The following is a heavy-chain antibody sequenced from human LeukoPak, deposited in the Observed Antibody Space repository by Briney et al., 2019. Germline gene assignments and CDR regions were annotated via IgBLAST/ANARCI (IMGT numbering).Heavy chain of an antibody. D-gene: IGHD4-23*01. Sequence: SVKVSCKASGGTFSSYAISWVRQAPGQGLEWMGRIIPILGIANYAQKFQGRVTITADKSTSTAYMELSSLRADDTAVYYCTRGTNRWPDHWGQGTLVTVSS. CDR1: GGTFSSYA. V-gene: IGHV1-69*04. CDR2: IIPILGIA. J-gene: IGHJ4*02. CDR3: TRGTNRWPDH.